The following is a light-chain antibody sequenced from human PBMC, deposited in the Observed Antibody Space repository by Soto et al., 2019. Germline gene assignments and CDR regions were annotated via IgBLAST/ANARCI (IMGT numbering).Light chain of an antibody. V-gene: IGLV2-23*02. J-gene: IGLJ3*02. CDR2: EVS. Sequence: QSALTQPASVSGSPGQSITISCTGTSSDVGSYNLVSWYQHHPGKAPKFMIYEVSKRPSGVSNHFSGSNSGNTASLTISGLQAEDEADYYCCSYAGGNTWVFGGGTKLTVL. CDR3: CSYAGGNTWV. CDR1: SSDVGSYNL.